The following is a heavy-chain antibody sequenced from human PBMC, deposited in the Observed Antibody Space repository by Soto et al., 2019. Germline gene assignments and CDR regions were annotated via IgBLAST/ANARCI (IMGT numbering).Heavy chain of an antibody. CDR3: ARDRRDRVSYGMDA. CDR1: GFTFSNYA. J-gene: IGHJ6*02. D-gene: IGHD2-21*01. V-gene: IGHV3-30-3*01. Sequence: GGSLRLSCEASGFTFSNYAMTWVRQAPGKGLEWVAVISYDGSNKYYADSVKGRFTISRDNSKNTLYLQMNSLRAEDTAVYYCARDRRDRVSYGMDAWGQGTTVTVSS. CDR2: ISYDGSNK.